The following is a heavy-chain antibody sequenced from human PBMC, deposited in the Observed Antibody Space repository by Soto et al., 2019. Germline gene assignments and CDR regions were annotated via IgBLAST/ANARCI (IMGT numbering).Heavy chain of an antibody. J-gene: IGHJ5*02. CDR3: ARDLNSFFFRGVTPGNWFYP. CDR2: INAGNGNT. V-gene: IGHV1-3*01. CDR1: GYTFTSYA. D-gene: IGHD3-10*01. Sequence: ASVKVSCKASGYTFTSYAMHWVRQAPGQRLEWMGWINAGNGNTKYSQKFQGRVTITRDTSASTAYMELSSLRSEDTAVYYCARDLNSFFFRGVTPGNWFYPWGQGTLVPVSA.